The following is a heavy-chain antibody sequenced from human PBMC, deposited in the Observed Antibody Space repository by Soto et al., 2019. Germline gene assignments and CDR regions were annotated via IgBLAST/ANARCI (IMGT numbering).Heavy chain of an antibody. J-gene: IGHJ6*02. CDR1: GGSVSSGRYY. Sequence: QVQLQESGPGLVKPSETLSLTCTVSGGSVSSGRYYWSWIRQPPGKGLEWIGYINYSGSTNYNPSHESRATISEDTSKSQFSLKLSSVTAADTAVYYCAREEYYDGRDVWGQGTTVTVSS. CDR3: AREEYYDGRDV. V-gene: IGHV4-61*01. CDR2: INYSGST.